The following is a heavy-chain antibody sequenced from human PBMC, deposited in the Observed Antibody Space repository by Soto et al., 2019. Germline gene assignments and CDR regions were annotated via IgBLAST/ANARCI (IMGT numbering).Heavy chain of an antibody. CDR2: IYPGDSDT. Sequence: PGESLKISCKGSGYSFTSYWIGWVRQMPGKGLEWMGIIYPGDSDTRYSPSFQGQVTISADKSISTAYLQWSSLKASDTAMYYCAGGTDIAVAGRKTGYYYMDVWGKGTRGTAP. CDR3: AGGTDIAVAGRKTGYYYMDV. D-gene: IGHD6-19*01. J-gene: IGHJ6*03. V-gene: IGHV5-51*01. CDR1: GYSFTSYW.